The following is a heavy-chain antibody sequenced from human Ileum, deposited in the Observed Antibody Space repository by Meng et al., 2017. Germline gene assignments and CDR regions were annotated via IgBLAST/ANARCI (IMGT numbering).Heavy chain of an antibody. V-gene: IGHV1-18*01. Sequence: ASVKVSCKASGYTFTNYDVSWVRQAPGQGLEWMGSISGYNGNTNCIQKFQGRVTMTRDTSTSTAYMELRSLTSDDTAMYYCARHHNILDYWGQGTLVNVSS. J-gene: IGHJ4*02. CDR2: ISGYNGNT. CDR1: GYTFTNYD. CDR3: ARHHNILDY. D-gene: IGHD2/OR15-2a*01.